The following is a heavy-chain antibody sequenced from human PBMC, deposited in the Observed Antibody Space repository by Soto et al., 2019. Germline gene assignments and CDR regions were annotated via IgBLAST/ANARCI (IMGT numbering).Heavy chain of an antibody. V-gene: IGHV4-39*01. Sequence: SETLSLTCTVSGGSISSSSYYWGWIRQPPGKGLEWIGSIYYSGSTYYNPSLKSRVTISVDTSKNQFSLKLSSVTAADTAVYYCARQGRAGYCISTSCYRSGAFDIWGQGTMVT. CDR1: GGSISSSSYY. J-gene: IGHJ3*02. CDR2: IYYSGST. CDR3: ARQGRAGYCISTSCYRSGAFDI. D-gene: IGHD2-2*01.